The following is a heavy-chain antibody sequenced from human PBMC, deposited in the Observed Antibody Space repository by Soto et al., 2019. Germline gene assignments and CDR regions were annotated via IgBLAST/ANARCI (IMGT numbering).Heavy chain of an antibody. CDR1: GFTFSSYW. CDR3: ATSRTFDY. V-gene: IGHV3-7*01. CDR2: IKQDGSEK. Sequence: VSLRLSCVASGFTFSSYWMNWVRQAPGKGLEWVANIKQDGSEKYYVDSAKGRFTISRDNAKNSLYLQMNSLRAEDTAIYYCATSRTFDYWGQGTLVTVSS. J-gene: IGHJ4*02. D-gene: IGHD6-13*01.